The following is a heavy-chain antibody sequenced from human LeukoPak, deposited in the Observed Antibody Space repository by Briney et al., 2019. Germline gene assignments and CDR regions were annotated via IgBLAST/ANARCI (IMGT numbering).Heavy chain of an antibody. D-gene: IGHD6-19*01. CDR1: GYSISSGYY. Sequence: SETLSLTCTVSGYSISSGYYWGWIRQPPGKGLEWIGSIYHSGSTYYNPSLKSRVTISRDTSKNQFSLKLSSVIAADTAVYYCARRSRDSSGWDSYFDYWGQGTLVTVSS. V-gene: IGHV4-38-2*02. CDR3: ARRSRDSSGWDSYFDY. J-gene: IGHJ4*02. CDR2: IYHSGST.